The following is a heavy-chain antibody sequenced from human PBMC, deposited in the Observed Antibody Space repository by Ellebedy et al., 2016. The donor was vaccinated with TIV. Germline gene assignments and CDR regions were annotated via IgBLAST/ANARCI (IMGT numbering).Heavy chain of an antibody. CDR3: ARGSDNYDSSGYHSPGFDF. CDR1: GFTVGSIY. CDR2: MYNGCNT. V-gene: IGHV3-66*01. J-gene: IGHJ4*02. D-gene: IGHD3-22*01. Sequence: GGSLRLSCTASGFTVGSIYMSWVRLAPGKGLEWVSVMYNGCNTKFADSVKGRFTMSRDDFKNTLFLQMNSLRDEDTAMSFCARGSDNYDSSGYHSPGFDFWGQGTLVTVSS.